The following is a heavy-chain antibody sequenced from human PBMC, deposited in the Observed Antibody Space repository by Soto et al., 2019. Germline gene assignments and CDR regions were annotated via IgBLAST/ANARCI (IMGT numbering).Heavy chain of an antibody. D-gene: IGHD1-26*01. V-gene: IGHV3-30*03. CDR1: GFIFRNFG. CDR3: VQGASTAHQPLDS. CDR2: ISGDGNDK. Sequence: GGSLRLSCAASGFIFRNFGMHWFRRAPGKGLEWVAAISGDGNDKYYADSMKGRFTISRDNFNNTLYLQLNSLRPEDTAVYHCVQGASTAHQPLDSWGQGVLVTVSS. J-gene: IGHJ4*02.